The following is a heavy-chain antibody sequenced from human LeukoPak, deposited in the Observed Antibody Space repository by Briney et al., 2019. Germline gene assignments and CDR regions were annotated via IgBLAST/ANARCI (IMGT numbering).Heavy chain of an antibody. CDR2: ILTSGMI. Sequence: SQTLSLTCNVSGGSINSEDFYWSWIRQPAGKGLEWIGHILTSGMINYNPSLKSRVTISADTSKNQFFLRLSSVTAADTAVYYCARRLQDSPNSHRDAFDIWGQGTMVTVSS. J-gene: IGHJ3*02. CDR1: GGSINSEDFY. V-gene: IGHV4-61*09. D-gene: IGHD5-24*01. CDR3: ARRLQDSPNSHRDAFDI.